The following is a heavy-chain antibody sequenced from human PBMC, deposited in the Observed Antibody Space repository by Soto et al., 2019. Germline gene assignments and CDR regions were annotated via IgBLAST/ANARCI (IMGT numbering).Heavy chain of an antibody. V-gene: IGHV3-30*18. CDR2: ISYDGSNK. CDR1: GFTFSSYG. D-gene: IGHD6-13*01. CDR3: AKTQYSSSWAFYCGMDV. Sequence: QVQLVESGGGVVQPGRSLRLSCAASGFTFSSYGMHWVRQAPGKGLEWVAVISYDGSNKYYADSVKGRFTISRDNSKNTLYLQMNSLRAEDTAVYYCAKTQYSSSWAFYCGMDVWGQGTTVTVSS. J-gene: IGHJ6*02.